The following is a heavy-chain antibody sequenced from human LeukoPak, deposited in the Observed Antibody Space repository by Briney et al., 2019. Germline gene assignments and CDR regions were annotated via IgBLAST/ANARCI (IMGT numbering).Heavy chain of an antibody. CDR1: GFTFSSYA. V-gene: IGHV3-23*01. CDR3: AGAQDQDTALVTSGFDY. D-gene: IGHD5-18*01. CDR2: ISGGGGST. Sequence: GGSLRLSCAASGFTFSSYAMIWVRQAPGKGLERVSSISGGGGSTYYAESVKGRFTISRDNSKNTLYLQMNSLRAEDTAVYYCAGAQDQDTALVTSGFDYWGEGTLVTVSS. J-gene: IGHJ4*02.